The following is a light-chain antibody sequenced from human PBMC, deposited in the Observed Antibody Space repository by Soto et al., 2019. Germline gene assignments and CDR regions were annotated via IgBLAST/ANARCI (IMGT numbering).Light chain of an antibody. CDR3: SSYTSSITLV. Sequence: QSALTQPASVSGSPGQSIAISCTGTSSDVGGYNSVSWYKHHPGKAPKLMIYDVSYRPSGVSDRFSGSKSGNTASLTISGLQAEDEADYYCSSYTSSITLVFGTGTKLTVL. CDR1: SSDVGGYNS. CDR2: DVS. J-gene: IGLJ1*01. V-gene: IGLV2-14*03.